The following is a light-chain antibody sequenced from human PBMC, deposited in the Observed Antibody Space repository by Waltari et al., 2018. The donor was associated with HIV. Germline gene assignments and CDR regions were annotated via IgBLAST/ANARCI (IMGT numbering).Light chain of an antibody. Sequence: QSVLTQPPSASGTPGQRVTISRSGSSSNIGNNYVYWYQQRPGTAPKVLIYRSNQRPSGVPDGFYGSKSGTSASLAISGLLSEDEADYYCAAWEDSLSGPVFGGGTKLIVL. V-gene: IGLV1-47*01. J-gene: IGLJ3*02. CDR2: RSN. CDR1: SSNIGNNY. CDR3: AAWEDSLSGPV.